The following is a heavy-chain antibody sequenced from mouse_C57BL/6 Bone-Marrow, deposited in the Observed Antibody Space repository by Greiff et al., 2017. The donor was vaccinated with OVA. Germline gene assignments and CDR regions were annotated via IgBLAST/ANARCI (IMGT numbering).Heavy chain of an antibody. D-gene: IGHD2-4*01. CDR3: TRSYDYDEGYYAMDY. V-gene: IGHV1-5*01. CDR2: IYPGNSDT. Sequence: EVQGVESGTVLARPGASVKMSCKTSGYTFTSYWMHWVKQRPGQGLEWIGAIYPGNSDTSYNQKFKGKAKLTAVTSASTAYMELSSLTNEDSAVYYCTRSYDYDEGYYAMDYWGQGTSVTVSS. J-gene: IGHJ4*01. CDR1: GYTFTSYW.